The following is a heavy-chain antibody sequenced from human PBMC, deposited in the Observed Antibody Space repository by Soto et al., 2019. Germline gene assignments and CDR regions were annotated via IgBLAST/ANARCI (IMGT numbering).Heavy chain of an antibody. CDR3: ARDSYSDTRSVRVVTFHI. Sequence: QVQLVQSGAEVKKPGASVKVSCKASGYTFTSYAMHWVRQAPGQRLEWMGWINAGNGNTKYSQKFQGRVTITRDTSASTAYMELSSLRSEDTAVYYCARDSYSDTRSVRVVTFHIWGQGTMVTVSS. J-gene: IGHJ3*02. V-gene: IGHV1-3*01. CDR2: INAGNGNT. D-gene: IGHD3-10*01. CDR1: GYTFTSYA.